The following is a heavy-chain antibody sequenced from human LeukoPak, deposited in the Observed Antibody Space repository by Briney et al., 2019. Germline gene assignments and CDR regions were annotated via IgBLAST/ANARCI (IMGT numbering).Heavy chain of an antibody. CDR3: ARAKQLSFDY. CDR1: GGSISSYY. CDR2: TYYIGST. D-gene: IGHD6-6*01. V-gene: IGHV4-59*08. Sequence: KPSETLSLTCTVSGGSISSYYWSWIRQVSGKGLEWIAYTYYIGSTDYNPSLKSRVTISVDTSKNQFSLKLSSVTAADTAVYYCARAKQLSFDYWGQGTLVTVSS. J-gene: IGHJ4*02.